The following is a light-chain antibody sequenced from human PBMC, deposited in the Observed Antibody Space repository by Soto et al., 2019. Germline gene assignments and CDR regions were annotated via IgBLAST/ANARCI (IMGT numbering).Light chain of an antibody. J-gene: IGLJ2*01. Sequence: QSALTQPASVSGSPGQSITISCTGTSSDVSGYNYVSWYQQHPGKAPKLMIYDVSNRPSGVSNRFSGSKSGNTASLTISGPPGGDGGGFFCRSYTRRNPLGGFRGRSKLTVL. CDR1: SSDVSGYNY. CDR3: RSYTRRNPLGG. CDR2: DVS. V-gene: IGLV2-14*01.